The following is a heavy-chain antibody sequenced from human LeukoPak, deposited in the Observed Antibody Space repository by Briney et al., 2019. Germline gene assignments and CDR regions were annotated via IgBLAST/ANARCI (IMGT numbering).Heavy chain of an antibody. V-gene: IGHV4-39*07. Sequence: SETLSLTCTVSGGSISSSSYFWGWIRQPPGKGLEWIGSIYYSGSTYYNPSLKSRVTISVDTSKNQFSLKLSSVTAADTAVYYCARDRLDSSGWYGVFEYWGQGTLVTVSS. D-gene: IGHD6-19*01. CDR1: GGSISSSSYF. J-gene: IGHJ4*02. CDR3: ARDRLDSSGWYGVFEY. CDR2: IYYSGST.